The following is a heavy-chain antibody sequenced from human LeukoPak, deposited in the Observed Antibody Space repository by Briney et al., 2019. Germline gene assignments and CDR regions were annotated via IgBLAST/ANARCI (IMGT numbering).Heavy chain of an antibody. D-gene: IGHD3-16*01. Sequence: ASVTVSCKASGYTFTSYYIHWVRQAPGRGLEWMGVVNPDSDTITYAQNFQGRLTMTRDTSTSTVYMELGSLRSEDTAVYYCARGSGTMIILITSDLFDPWGQGTLVTVSS. CDR3: ARGSGTMIILITSDLFDP. V-gene: IGHV1-46*01. J-gene: IGHJ5*02. CDR1: GYTFTSYY. CDR2: VNPDSDTI.